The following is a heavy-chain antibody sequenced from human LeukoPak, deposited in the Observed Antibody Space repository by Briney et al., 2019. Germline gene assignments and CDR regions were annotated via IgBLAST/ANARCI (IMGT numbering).Heavy chain of an antibody. CDR1: GGSISGSSYY. CDR2: IYYSGST. CDR3: ARDRYYASGGYWVILDY. Sequence: SETLSLTCGVSGGSISGSSYYWSWIRQPPGKGLEWIGYIYYSGSTYYNPSLKSRIIISVDTSKNQFSLKLSSVTAADTAVYYCARDRYYASGGYWVILDYWGQGTLVTVSS. J-gene: IGHJ4*02. D-gene: IGHD3-10*01. V-gene: IGHV4-30-4*01.